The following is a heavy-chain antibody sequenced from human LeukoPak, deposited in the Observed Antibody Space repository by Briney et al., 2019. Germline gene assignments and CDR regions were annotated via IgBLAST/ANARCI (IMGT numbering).Heavy chain of an antibody. V-gene: IGHV1-3*03. CDR2: INPDNGNT. J-gene: IGHJ4*02. Sequence: ASVKVSCKASGYTFTSQDLHWVRQAPGQRLEWMGCINPDNGNTQYSQQFQGRVTITKDTSATTVFMDLSSLTSDDMAVYYCTLYNYWGQGTLVTVSS. D-gene: IGHD2-2*02. CDR1: GYTFTSQD. CDR3: TLYNY.